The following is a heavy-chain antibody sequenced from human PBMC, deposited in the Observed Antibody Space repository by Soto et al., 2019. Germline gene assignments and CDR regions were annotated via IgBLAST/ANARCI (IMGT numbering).Heavy chain of an antibody. CDR1: GASVKTGGYY. CDR3: ASLTAARRVLSLDY. CDR2: INYLSTT. V-gene: IGHV4-61*08. J-gene: IGHJ4*02. D-gene: IGHD6-6*01. Sequence: SETLSLTCTVSGASVKTGGYYWTWIRQFPGKGLEWMGDINYLSTTNYNPSLKSRITISVDTSKNQFSLKLSSVTAADTAVYYCASLTAARRVLSLDYWGQGTLVTVSS.